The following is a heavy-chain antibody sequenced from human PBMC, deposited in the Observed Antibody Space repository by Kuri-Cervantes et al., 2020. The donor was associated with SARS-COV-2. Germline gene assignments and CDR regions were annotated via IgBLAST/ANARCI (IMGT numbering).Heavy chain of an antibody. Sequence: SCAASGFTFSDYYMSWVRQPPGKGLEWIGYIYYSGSTYYNPSLKSRVTISVDTSKNQFSLKLSSVTAADTAVYYCAREDNWNPPRWGQGTLVTVSS. CDR2: IYYSGST. D-gene: IGHD1-20*01. CDR1: GFTFSDYY. CDR3: AREDNWNPPR. V-gene: IGHV4-30-4*08. J-gene: IGHJ4*02.